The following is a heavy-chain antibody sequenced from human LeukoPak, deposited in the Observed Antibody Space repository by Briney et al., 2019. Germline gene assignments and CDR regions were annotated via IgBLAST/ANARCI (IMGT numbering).Heavy chain of an antibody. CDR3: IRTLIVATSPYMDV. V-gene: IGHV3-74*01. CDR2: VNSDGTGT. CDR1: GFTFSSYW. D-gene: IGHD5-12*01. Sequence: PGGSLRLSCAASGFTFSSYWMHWVRQAPGKGLVWVSRVNSDGTGTTYADSVEGRFTISRDNDKNTVYLQMHSLRAEDTAIYYCIRTLIVATSPYMDVWGKGTTVTVS. J-gene: IGHJ6*03.